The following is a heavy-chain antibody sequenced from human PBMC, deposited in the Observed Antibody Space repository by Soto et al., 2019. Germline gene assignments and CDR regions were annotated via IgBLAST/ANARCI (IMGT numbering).Heavy chain of an antibody. Sequence: QVQLVESGGGVGQPGRSLRLSCAASGFSFSDYGMHWVRQAPGKGLEWVAVIWYDGSQKYYTDSVRGRFTISRDNSKNTLYLQMNSLRAEDTAVYYCASGWFRSGGDFDSWGQGALVSVSS. CDR3: ASGWFRSGGDFDS. CDR2: IWYDGSQK. D-gene: IGHD6-19*01. V-gene: IGHV3-33*01. J-gene: IGHJ4*02. CDR1: GFSFSDYG.